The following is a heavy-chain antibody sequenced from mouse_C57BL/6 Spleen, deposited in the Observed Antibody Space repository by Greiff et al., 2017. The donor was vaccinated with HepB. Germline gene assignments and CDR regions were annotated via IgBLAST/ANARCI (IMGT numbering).Heavy chain of an antibody. V-gene: IGHV1-69*01. J-gene: IGHJ2*01. D-gene: IGHD2-4*01. Sequence: VQLQQSGAELVMPGASVKLSCKASGYTFTSYWMHWVKQRPGQGLEWIGEIDPSASYTNYNQKFKGKSTLTVDKSSSTAYMQLSSLTSEDSAVYYCARGDYPDYWGQGTTLTVSS. CDR3: ARGDYPDY. CDR1: GYTFTSYW. CDR2: IDPSASYT.